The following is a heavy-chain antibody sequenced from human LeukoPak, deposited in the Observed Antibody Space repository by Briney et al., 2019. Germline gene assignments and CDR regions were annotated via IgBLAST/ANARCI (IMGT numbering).Heavy chain of an antibody. CDR3: ARGRLYYDILTGYKPDAFDI. Sequence: PSETLSLTCTVSGGSISSGGYYWSWIRQHPGKGPEWIGYIYYSGSTYYNPSLKSRVTISVDTSKNQFSLKLSSVTAADTAVYYCARGRLYYDILTGYKPDAFDIWGQGTMVTVSS. CDR2: IYYSGST. V-gene: IGHV4-31*03. J-gene: IGHJ3*02. D-gene: IGHD3-9*01. CDR1: GGSISSGGYY.